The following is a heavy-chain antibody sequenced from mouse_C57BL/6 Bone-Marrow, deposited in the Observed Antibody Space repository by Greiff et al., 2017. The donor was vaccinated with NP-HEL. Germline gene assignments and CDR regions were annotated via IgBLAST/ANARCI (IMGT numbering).Heavy chain of an antibody. Sequence: PLPPPFSFLFQPGSSFHVSFPSSVSPFTLSCLPLLHQRPFPFLACICRLHPSDRDTNYNQKFKGKATLTVDKSSSTAYMQLSSLTSEDSAVYYCAMRGLLRYGAMDYWGQGTSVTVSS. CDR3: AMRGLLRYGAMDY. CDR2: LHPSDRDT. D-gene: IGHD1-1*01. V-gene: IGHV1-74*01. J-gene: IGHJ4*01. CDR1: VSPFTLSC.